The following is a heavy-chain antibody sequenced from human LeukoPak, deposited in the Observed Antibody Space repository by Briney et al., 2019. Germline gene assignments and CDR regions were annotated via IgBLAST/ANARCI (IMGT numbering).Heavy chain of an antibody. CDR1: GFTFSSYG. Sequence: GRSLRLSCAASGFTFSSYGMHWVRQAPGKGLEWVAVISYDGSNKYYADSVKGRFTISRDNSKNTLYLQMNSLRAEDTAVYYCAKKVLWFGDTKYYGMDVWGKGTTVTVPS. J-gene: IGHJ6*04. V-gene: IGHV3-30*18. CDR3: AKKVLWFGDTKYYGMDV. CDR2: ISYDGSNK. D-gene: IGHD3-10*01.